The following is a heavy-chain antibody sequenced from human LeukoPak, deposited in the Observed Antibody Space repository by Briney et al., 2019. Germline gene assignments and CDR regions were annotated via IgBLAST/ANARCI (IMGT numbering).Heavy chain of an antibody. V-gene: IGHV3-66*01. CDR3: ATIGTGDYREDS. Sequence: GGSLRLSCVVSGFSVINNYVSWVRQAPGKGLEWVSVIYAGNTIKYADSVKGRFTISRGNSKNTVYLQMNSLRAEDTALYYCATIGTGDYREDSWGQGTLVTVSS. J-gene: IGHJ4*02. D-gene: IGHD3/OR15-3a*01. CDR2: IYAGNTI. CDR1: GFSVINNY.